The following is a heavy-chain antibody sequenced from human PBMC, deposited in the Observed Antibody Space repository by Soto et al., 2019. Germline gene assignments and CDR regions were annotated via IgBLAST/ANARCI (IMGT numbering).Heavy chain of an antibody. J-gene: IGHJ6*02. CDR3: AGIGEDIYYGMDV. V-gene: IGHV4-4*07. CDR1: GGSFKSYC. Sequence: PSETLSLTCAVSGGSFKSYCWNWIRRPAGKALEWIGRIYARGDTNYNPSLKSRVTMSVDTSRNEFSLRLNSVTAADTAVYYCAGIGEDIYYGMDVWGPGTTVTVSS. D-gene: IGHD2-15*01. CDR2: IYARGDT.